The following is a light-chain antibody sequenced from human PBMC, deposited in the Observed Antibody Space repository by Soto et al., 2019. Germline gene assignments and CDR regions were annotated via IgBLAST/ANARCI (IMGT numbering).Light chain of an antibody. CDR1: QSISVA. V-gene: IGKV1-5*01. J-gene: IGKJ1*01. CDR3: QQYNPYSMWT. Sequence: DIQMTQTPSTLSASVGDRVAITCRASQSISVAVAWYQQKPGKAPKLLIFDTSSLESGVPSRFSGPGSGTEFTLTISSLQPDDFATYCCQQYNPYSMWTFGQGTNVEIK. CDR2: DTS.